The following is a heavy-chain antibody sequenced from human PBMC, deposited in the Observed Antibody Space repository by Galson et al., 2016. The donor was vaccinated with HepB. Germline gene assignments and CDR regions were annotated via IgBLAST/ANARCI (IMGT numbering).Heavy chain of an antibody. Sequence: SLRLSCAASGFTFSSYSMNWVRQAPGKGLEWVSHITHTTYTIYYADSVKGRFTISRDNAMKSLYLHMSSLRAEDTALYYCTRTISATAGIDWGQGTLVTVSS. V-gene: IGHV3-48*04. CDR3: TRTISATAGID. CDR2: ITHTTYTI. J-gene: IGHJ4*02. CDR1: GFTFSSYS. D-gene: IGHD6-13*01.